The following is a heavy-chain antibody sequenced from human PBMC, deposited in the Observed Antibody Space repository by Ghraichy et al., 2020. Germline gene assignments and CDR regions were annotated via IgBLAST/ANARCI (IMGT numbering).Heavy chain of an antibody. D-gene: IGHD3-10*01. CDR3: ARDGRRGYDMDV. J-gene: IGHJ6*02. V-gene: IGHV3-48*02. CDR1: GFTFSMHS. CDR2: ISGGSKTL. Sequence: GGSLRLSCAASGFTFSMHSMDWVRQAPGKGLEWISYISGGSKTLYYADSVKGRFTISRDNAKNSVYLQMNSLREDDTAVYYCARDGRRGYDMDVWGQGTTVTVSS.